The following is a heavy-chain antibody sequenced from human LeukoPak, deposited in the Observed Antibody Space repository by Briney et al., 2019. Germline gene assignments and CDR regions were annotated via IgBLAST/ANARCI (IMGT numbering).Heavy chain of an antibody. Sequence: GGSLRLSCAASGFTFSSYSMNWVRQAPGKGLEWVSYLSRSSTTTYYSDSVKGRFTISRDNAKNSLYLQMNRLRAEDTALYYCARDQPSGSYYYYYYYMDVWGKGTTVTVSS. CDR1: GFTFSSYS. CDR3: ARDQPSGSYYYYYYYMDV. CDR2: LSRSSTTT. D-gene: IGHD1-26*01. V-gene: IGHV3-48*01. J-gene: IGHJ6*03.